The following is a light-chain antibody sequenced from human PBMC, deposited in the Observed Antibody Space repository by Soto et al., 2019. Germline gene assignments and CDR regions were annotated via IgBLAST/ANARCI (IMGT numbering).Light chain of an antibody. CDR2: GAS. J-gene: IGKJ4*01. V-gene: IGKV1-12*01. Sequence: DIQMTQSPSSVSASVGDRVTITCRASQGIGTWLAWYQQKPGKAPKYLIYGASSLHSGVPSRFSGSGSGTDFTITIGSLQPEDFATYYCQQANHFPLTFGGGTRVEIK. CDR1: QGIGTW. CDR3: QQANHFPLT.